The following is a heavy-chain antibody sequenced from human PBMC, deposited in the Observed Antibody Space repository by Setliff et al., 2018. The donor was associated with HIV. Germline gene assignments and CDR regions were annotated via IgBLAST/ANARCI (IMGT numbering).Heavy chain of an antibody. J-gene: IGHJ4*02. Sequence: SETLSLTCSVSGYSISSDYYWGWLRQSPGKGLDWIGTIYHSGSTYYNPALKSRVTISVDPSTEQFSLRLTSVTAADTALYYCARVDAILQFFDYWGQGIAVTVS. CDR1: GYSISSDYY. V-gene: IGHV4-38-2*01. D-gene: IGHD3-3*02. CDR2: IYHSGST. CDR3: ARVDAILQFFDY.